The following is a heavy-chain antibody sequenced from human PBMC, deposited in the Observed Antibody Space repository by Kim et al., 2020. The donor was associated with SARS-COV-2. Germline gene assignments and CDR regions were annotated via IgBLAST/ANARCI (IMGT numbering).Heavy chain of an antibody. J-gene: IGHJ2*01. D-gene: IGHD1-26*01. CDR3: VKVGGFKWYFDR. CDR2: IYYSGST. V-gene: IGHV4-59*01. Sequence: SETLSLTCTVSGGSISSYYWSWIRQPPGKGLEWIGYIYYSGSTNYNPSLKSRVTISVDTSKNQFSLKLSSVTAADTAVYYCVKVGGFKWYFDRWGRGTLVTVSS. CDR1: GGSISSYY.